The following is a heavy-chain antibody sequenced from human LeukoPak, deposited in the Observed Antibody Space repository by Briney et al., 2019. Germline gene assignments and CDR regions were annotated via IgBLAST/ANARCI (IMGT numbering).Heavy chain of an antibody. V-gene: IGHV4-61*02. CDR3: AREIVAGLGVSFDI. CDR2: IYPLETT. CDR1: GDSVNSGAYY. J-gene: IGHJ3*02. D-gene: IGHD6-19*01. Sequence: SQTLSLTCSVSGDSVNSGAYYWSWLRQPAGKEPEWIGRIYPLETTNYNPSLKSRVAISVDTSKNQFSLKLSSVTAADTAVYYCAREIVAGLGVSFDIWGQGTMVTVSS.